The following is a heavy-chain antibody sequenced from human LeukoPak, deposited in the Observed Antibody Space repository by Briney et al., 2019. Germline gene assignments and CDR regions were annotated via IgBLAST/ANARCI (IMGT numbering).Heavy chain of an antibody. Sequence: GGSLRLSCAASGFTFSSYTMNWVRQAPGKGLEWVSSISSSSSSIYYADSMKGRFTISRDNAKNSLYLQMNSLRAEDTAVYYCAKGGISTMVRGVIGYMDVWGKGTTVTISS. D-gene: IGHD3-10*01. V-gene: IGHV3-21*01. J-gene: IGHJ6*03. CDR1: GFTFSSYT. CDR3: AKGGISTMVRGVIGYMDV. CDR2: ISSSSSSI.